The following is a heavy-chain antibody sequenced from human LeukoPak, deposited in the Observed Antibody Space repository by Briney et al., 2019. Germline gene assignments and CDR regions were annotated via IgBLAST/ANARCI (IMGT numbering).Heavy chain of an antibody. D-gene: IGHD2-15*01. J-gene: IGHJ6*03. CDR2: IKQDGSEK. Sequence: SGGSLRLSCAASGFTFSSSWMSWVRQAPGKGLEWVANIKQDGSEKYYVDSVKGRSTISRDNAKNSLYLQMNSLRAEDTAVYYCARVGNYYYYYMDVWGKGTTVTISS. CDR3: ARVGNYYYYYMDV. V-gene: IGHV3-7*01. CDR1: GFTFSSSW.